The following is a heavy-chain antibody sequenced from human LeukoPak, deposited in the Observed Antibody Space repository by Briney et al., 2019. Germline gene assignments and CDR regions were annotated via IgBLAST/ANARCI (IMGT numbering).Heavy chain of an antibody. J-gene: IGHJ3*02. CDR2: INPSGGST. CDR1: GYTFTSYG. CDR3: AVKAKSAFDI. V-gene: IGHV1-46*01. Sequence: WASVKVSCKASGYTFTSYGISWVRQAPEQGLEWMGIINPSGGSTSYAQKFQGRVTMTRDTSTSTVYMELSSLRSEDTAVYYCAVKAKSAFDIWGQGTMVTVSS.